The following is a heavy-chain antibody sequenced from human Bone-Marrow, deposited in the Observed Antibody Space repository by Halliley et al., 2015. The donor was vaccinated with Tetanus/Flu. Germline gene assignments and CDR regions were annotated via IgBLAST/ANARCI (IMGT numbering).Heavy chain of an antibody. Sequence: KGVAWVSRINSDATDIKYADSVKGRFTISRDNANNPLYLQMNSLRAEDTAVYSCARGIKWDWGQGTLVTVSS. CDR3: ARGIKWD. V-gene: IGHV3-74*03. CDR2: INSDATDI. J-gene: IGHJ4*02. D-gene: IGHD1-26*01.